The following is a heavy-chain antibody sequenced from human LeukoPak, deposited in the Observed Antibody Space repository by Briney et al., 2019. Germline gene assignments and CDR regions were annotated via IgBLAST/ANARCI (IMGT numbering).Heavy chain of an antibody. V-gene: IGHV3-23*01. CDR3: AKLPNRMTTVTVVDY. D-gene: IGHD4-17*01. CDR1: GFTFSSYA. J-gene: IGHJ4*02. CDR2: ISGSGGST. Sequence: PGGSLRLSCAASGFTFSSYAMSWVREAPGKGLEWVSAISGSGGSTYYADSVKGRFTISRDNSKNTLYLQMNSLRAEDTAVYYCAKLPNRMTTVTVVDYWGQGTLVTVSS.